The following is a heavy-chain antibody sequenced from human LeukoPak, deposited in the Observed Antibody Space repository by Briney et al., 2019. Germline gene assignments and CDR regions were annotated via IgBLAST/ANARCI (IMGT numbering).Heavy chain of an antibody. Sequence: ASVKVSFKASGYTFTGYYMHWVRQAPGQGLEWMGRINLNSGGTNYAQKFQGRVTMTRDTSISTAYMELSRLRSDDTAVYYCAREQGYSYGPLAPDYWGQGTLVTVSS. J-gene: IGHJ4*02. CDR1: GYTFTGYY. D-gene: IGHD5-18*01. CDR2: INLNSGGT. CDR3: AREQGYSYGPLAPDY. V-gene: IGHV1-2*06.